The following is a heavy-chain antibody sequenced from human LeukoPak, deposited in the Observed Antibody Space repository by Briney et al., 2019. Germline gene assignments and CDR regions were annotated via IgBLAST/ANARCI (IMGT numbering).Heavy chain of an antibody. CDR2: ISGYNDDT. D-gene: IGHD1-26*01. Sequence: GSVKVSCTASGYIFTTYGISWVRQTPGQGLEWMGWISGYNDDTNYAQKLQGRVTMTTDTSTSTAYMELRSLTSDDTAVYYCARDHGFSGGSYFDTFDIWGRGTMVTVSS. CDR1: GYIFTTYG. J-gene: IGHJ3*02. CDR3: ARDHGFSGGSYFDTFDI. V-gene: IGHV1-18*01.